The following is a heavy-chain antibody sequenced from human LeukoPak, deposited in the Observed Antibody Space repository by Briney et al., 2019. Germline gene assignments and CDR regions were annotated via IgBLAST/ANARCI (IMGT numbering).Heavy chain of an antibody. CDR1: GFTFSSYA. Sequence: PGGPLRLSCAASGFTFSSYAMSWVRQAPGKGLEWVSAISGSGGSTYYADSVKGRFTISRDNSKNTLHLQMNSLRAEDTAVYYCAKDLLRAYCGGDCSDYWGQGTLVTVSS. CDR2: ISGSGGST. J-gene: IGHJ4*02. V-gene: IGHV3-23*01. CDR3: AKDLLRAYCGGDCSDY. D-gene: IGHD2-21*02.